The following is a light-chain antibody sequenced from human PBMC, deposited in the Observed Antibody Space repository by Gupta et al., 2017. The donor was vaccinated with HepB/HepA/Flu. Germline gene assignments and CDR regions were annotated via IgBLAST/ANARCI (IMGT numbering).Light chain of an antibody. Sequence: DIVMTQSPDSLAVSLGERATINCKSSQSVLYSSDNNNYLVWYQQKPGQPPRLLIYWASTRESGVPDRFSGSGSGTDFTLTISSLQAEDVAVYYCQQYYSTPITFGQGTRLEIK. CDR1: QSVLYSSDNNNY. CDR2: WAS. V-gene: IGKV4-1*01. J-gene: IGKJ5*01. CDR3: QQYYSTPIT.